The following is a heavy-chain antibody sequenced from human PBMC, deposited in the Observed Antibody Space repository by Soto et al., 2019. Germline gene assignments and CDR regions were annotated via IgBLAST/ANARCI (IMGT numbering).Heavy chain of an antibody. CDR2: IYNSATT. D-gene: IGHD4-17*01. Sequence: QMQLQESGPGLVKASETLSLTCSVSGGSFSNYYWGWIRQAPGKGLEWIGSIYNSATTNFNPSLKSRVSISIESSKSQYSLRLNSVTVADSAVYYCASGAPSRYWGQGVLVTVSS. CDR1: GGSFSNYY. V-gene: IGHV4-4*08. CDR3: ASGAPSRY. J-gene: IGHJ4*02.